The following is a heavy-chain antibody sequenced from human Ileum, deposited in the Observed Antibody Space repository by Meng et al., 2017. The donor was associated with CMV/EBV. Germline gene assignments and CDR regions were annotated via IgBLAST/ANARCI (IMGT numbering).Heavy chain of an antibody. Sequence: GGSLRLSCAASGFTFSSYSMNWVRQAPGKGLEWVSYISSSSSTIYYADSVKGRFTISRDNAKNSLYLQMNSLGAEDTAVYYCARVGIVVVPAASGMDVWGQGTTVTVSS. V-gene: IGHV3-48*04. D-gene: IGHD2-2*01. J-gene: IGHJ6*02. CDR3: ARVGIVVVPAASGMDV. CDR1: GFTFSSYS. CDR2: ISSSSSTI.